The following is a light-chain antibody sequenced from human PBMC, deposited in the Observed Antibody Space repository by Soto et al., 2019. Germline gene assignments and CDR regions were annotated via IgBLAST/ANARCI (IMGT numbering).Light chain of an antibody. J-gene: IGLJ1*01. CDR2: DVS. V-gene: IGLV2-14*03. CDR3: SSYTTSKTSQLV. Sequence: QSVLTQPASVSGSPGQSITISCTGTSSDVGGYNYVSWYQHHPGKAPKLMIFDVSNRPSGVSNRFSGSKSGNTASLTISGLQPEDEADYYCSSYTTSKTSQLVFGTGTKVTVL. CDR1: SSDVGGYNY.